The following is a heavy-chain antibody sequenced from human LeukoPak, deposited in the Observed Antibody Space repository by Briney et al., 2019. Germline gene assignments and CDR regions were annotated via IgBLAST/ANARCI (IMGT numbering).Heavy chain of an antibody. CDR2: INHSGST. Sequence: PSETLSLTCAVYGGSFSDYYWSWIRQPPGKGLEWIGEINHSGSTNYNPSLKSRVTISVDTSKNQFSLKLNSVTAADTAVYYCARGRGPPTFYDFWSGYWVSYFDYWGQGTLATVSS. V-gene: IGHV4-34*01. CDR3: ARGRGPPTFYDFWSGYWVSYFDY. D-gene: IGHD3-3*01. J-gene: IGHJ4*02. CDR1: GGSFSDYY.